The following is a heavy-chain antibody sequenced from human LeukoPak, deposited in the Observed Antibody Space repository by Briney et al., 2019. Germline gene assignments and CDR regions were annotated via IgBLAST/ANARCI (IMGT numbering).Heavy chain of an antibody. CDR3: ARSYSSWHPFDY. V-gene: IGHV3-43D*03. D-gene: IGHD6-13*01. Sequence: GGSLRLSCAASGFTFDDYAMHWVRQAPGKGLEWVSLISWDGGSTYYADSVKGRFTISRDNSKNSLYLQMNSLRAEDTAMYYCARSYSSWHPFDYWGQGTLVTVYS. CDR1: GFTFDDYA. J-gene: IGHJ4*02. CDR2: ISWDGGST.